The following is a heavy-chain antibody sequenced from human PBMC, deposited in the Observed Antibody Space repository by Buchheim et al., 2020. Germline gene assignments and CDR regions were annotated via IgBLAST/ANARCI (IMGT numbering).Heavy chain of an antibody. D-gene: IGHD6-6*01. CDR2: ISYDGSNK. CDR1: GFTFSSYG. CDR3: AKDGSSSSYFYRYYYYGMDV. Sequence: QMQLVESGGGVVQPGRSLRLSCAASGFTFSSYGMHWVRQAPGKGLEWVAVISYDGSNKYYADSVKGRFTISRDNSKNTLYLQMNSLRAEDTAVYYCAKDGSSSSYFYRYYYYGMDVWGQGTT. V-gene: IGHV3-30*18. J-gene: IGHJ6*02.